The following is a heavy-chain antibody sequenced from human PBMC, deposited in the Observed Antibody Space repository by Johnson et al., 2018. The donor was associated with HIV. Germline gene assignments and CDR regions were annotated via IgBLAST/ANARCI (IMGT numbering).Heavy chain of an antibody. J-gene: IGHJ3*02. V-gene: IGHV3-66*02. D-gene: IGHD3-10*01. Sequence: EVQLVESGGGLVQRGGSLRLSCAGSGFPVSRNYMSWVRQAPGKGLEWVSIIYSGGVTNYADSVKGRFTISRDNSQNLTNLQTSSLRPEDTAVYYCARGGMWVGGYDAFDIWGQGTMVTVSS. CDR1: GFPVSRNY. CDR3: ARGGMWVGGYDAFDI. CDR2: IYSGGVT.